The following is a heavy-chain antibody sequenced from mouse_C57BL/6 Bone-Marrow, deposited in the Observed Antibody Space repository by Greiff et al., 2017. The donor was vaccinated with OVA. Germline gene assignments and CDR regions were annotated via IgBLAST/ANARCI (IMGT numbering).Heavy chain of an antibody. J-gene: IGHJ3*01. CDR3: ARSHYYGSSPFAY. Sequence: QVQLQQSGAELARPGASVTMSCKASGYTFTSYTMHWVKQRPGQGLEWIGYINPSSGYTKYNQKFKDKATLTADKSSSTAYMQLSSLTSEDSAVYYCARSHYYGSSPFAYWGQGTLVTISA. V-gene: IGHV1-4*01. CDR1: GYTFTSYT. D-gene: IGHD1-1*01. CDR2: INPSSGYT.